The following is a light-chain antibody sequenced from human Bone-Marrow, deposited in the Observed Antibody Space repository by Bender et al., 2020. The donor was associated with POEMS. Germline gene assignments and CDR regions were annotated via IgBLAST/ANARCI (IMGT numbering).Light chain of an antibody. V-gene: IGLV3-25*03. J-gene: IGLJ1*01. CDR2: KDN. Sequence: SYEMTQPPSVSVSPGQTARITCSGDELPEKYACWYQQKPGQAPVLLIYKDNERPSGIPERFSGSRSGRTVTLTISGVQAEDEADYYCQSVARGGAYRVFGSGTEVTVL. CDR3: QSVARGGAYRV. CDR1: ELPEKY.